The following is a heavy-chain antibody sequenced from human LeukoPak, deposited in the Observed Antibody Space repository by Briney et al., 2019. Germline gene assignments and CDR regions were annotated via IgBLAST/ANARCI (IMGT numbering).Heavy chain of an antibody. D-gene: IGHD6-19*01. V-gene: IGHV4-34*01. CDR1: GDSISSFY. Sequence: PSETLSLTCTVSGDSISSFYWSWIRQPPGKGLEWIGEINHSGSTNYNPSLKSRVTTSVDTSKNQFSLKLSSVTAADTAVYYCATRSPEAGFDYWGQGTLVTVSS. CDR2: INHSGST. J-gene: IGHJ4*02. CDR3: ATRSPEAGFDY.